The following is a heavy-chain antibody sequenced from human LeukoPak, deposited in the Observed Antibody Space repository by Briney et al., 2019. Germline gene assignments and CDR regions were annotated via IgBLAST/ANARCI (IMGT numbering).Heavy chain of an antibody. Sequence: GGSRRLSCAASGFTFSSYAMSWAPQPPGKGLEWSSAISGSGGSTCYADSVKGRFTNSRHNSKNTLYLQMNSLRAEDTAVYYCATAGDYGYFDYWGQGTLVTVSS. CDR2: ISGSGGST. J-gene: IGHJ4*02. CDR1: GFTFSSYA. D-gene: IGHD4-17*01. CDR3: ATAGDYGYFDY. V-gene: IGHV3-23*01.